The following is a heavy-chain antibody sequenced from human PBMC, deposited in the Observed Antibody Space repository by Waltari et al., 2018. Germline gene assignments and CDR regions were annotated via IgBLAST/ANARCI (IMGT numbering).Heavy chain of an antibody. V-gene: IGHV1-46*04. Sequence: QVQLVQSGAEVKKPGASVKVSCKASGYTFTSYYMKWVRQAPGHGLEWMGICNPGGGSTIYAQKLQVWVTMTRDTSISTAYMELGRLRSDDTAVYYCARSVDTAMCPYGMDVWGQGTTVTDSS. D-gene: IGHD5-18*01. J-gene: IGHJ6*02. CDR2: CNPGGGST. CDR1: GYTFTSYY. CDR3: ARSVDTAMCPYGMDV.